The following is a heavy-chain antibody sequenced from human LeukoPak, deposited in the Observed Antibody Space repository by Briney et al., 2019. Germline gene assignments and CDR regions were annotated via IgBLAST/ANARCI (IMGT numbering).Heavy chain of an antibody. CDR2: IIPIFGTA. CDR3: AGFLGYCSSTSCWNWFDP. Sequence: SVKVSCKASGGTFSSYAISWVRQAPGQGLEWMGGIIPIFGTANYAQKFQGRVTITADKSTSTAYMELSSLRSEDTAVYYCAGFLGYCSSTSCWNWFDPWGQGTLVTVSS. J-gene: IGHJ5*02. V-gene: IGHV1-69*06. D-gene: IGHD2-2*01. CDR1: GGTFSSYA.